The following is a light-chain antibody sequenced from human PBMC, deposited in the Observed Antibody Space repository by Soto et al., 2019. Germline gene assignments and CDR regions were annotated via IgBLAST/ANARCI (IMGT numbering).Light chain of an antibody. Sequence: EIVLTQSPVTRSLSPGERATLSCRASQSVSSNYLAWYQQKPGQAPKVLIYRASIRATGIPDRFTGSGSGTDFTLTITRLEPEDSAVYFCQHYGYSQWTFGQGTRWISN. CDR1: QSVSSNY. CDR3: QHYGYSQWT. CDR2: RAS. V-gene: IGKV3-20*01. J-gene: IGKJ1*01.